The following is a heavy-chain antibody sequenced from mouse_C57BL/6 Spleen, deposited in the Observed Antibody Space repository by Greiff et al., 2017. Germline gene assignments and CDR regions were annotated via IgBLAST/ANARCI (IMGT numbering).Heavy chain of an antibody. D-gene: IGHD1-1*01. J-gene: IGHJ2*01. CDR1: GYTFTSYW. V-gene: IGHV1-72*01. CDR2: IDPNSGGT. CDR3: ARRGFITTVVAPNWDGDGLDY. Sequence: QVHVKQPGAELVKPGASVKLSCKASGYTFTSYWMHWVKQRPGRGLEWIGRIDPNSGGTKYNEKFKSKATLTVDKPSSTAYMQLSSLTSEDSAVYYCARRGFITTVVAPNWDGDGLDYWGQGTTLTVSS.